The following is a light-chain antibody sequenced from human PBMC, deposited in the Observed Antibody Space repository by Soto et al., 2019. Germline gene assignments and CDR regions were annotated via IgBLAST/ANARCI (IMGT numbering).Light chain of an antibody. CDR3: QQNNKWPPVT. Sequence: EVVMTQSPATVSVSPGEGVTLSCRASQTISNDLAWYQQKPGQPPRLLIYGASTRATGVPARFSGGGSWTEFTLTISSLQSEDFAFYYCQQNNKWPPVTFGGGTKVEIK. CDR1: QTISND. CDR2: GAS. J-gene: IGKJ4*01. V-gene: IGKV3-15*01.